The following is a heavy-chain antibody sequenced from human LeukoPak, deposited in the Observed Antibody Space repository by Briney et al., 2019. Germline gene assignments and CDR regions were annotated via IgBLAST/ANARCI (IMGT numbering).Heavy chain of an antibody. CDR1: GGSISSSSYY. J-gene: IGHJ4*02. CDR3: ARRGYSLDY. V-gene: IGHV4-39*01. CDR2: IYYSGST. D-gene: IGHD2-15*01. Sequence: SETLSLTCAVSGGSISSSSYYWGWIRQPPGKGLEWIGSIYYSGSTYYNPSLKSRVTISVDTSKNQFSLKLSSVTAADTAVYYCARRGYSLDYWGQGTLVTVSS.